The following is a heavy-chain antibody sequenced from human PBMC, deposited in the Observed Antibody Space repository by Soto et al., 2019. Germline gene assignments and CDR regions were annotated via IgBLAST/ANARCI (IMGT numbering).Heavy chain of an antibody. V-gene: IGHV1-24*01. Sequence: ASVKVSFKASGYTLTVYYMHWVRQAPGQGLEWMGGLDPEDCETMYAQNFQGRVTVTEDTSTDTAYMELSSLRYDDTAVYYCAKGDSRSLLDYWGQGTLVTVSS. CDR1: GYTLTVYY. J-gene: IGHJ4*01. CDR2: LDPEDCET. D-gene: IGHD3-22*01. CDR3: AKGDSRSLLDY.